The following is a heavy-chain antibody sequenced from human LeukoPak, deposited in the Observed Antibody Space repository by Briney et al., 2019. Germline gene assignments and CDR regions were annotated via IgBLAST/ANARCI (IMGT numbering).Heavy chain of an antibody. J-gene: IGHJ4*02. CDR3: ARNGSGSYGY. CDR1: GYSFTTYG. CDR2: ISVYNGHT. V-gene: IGHV1-18*01. D-gene: IGHD3-10*01. Sequence: GASVKVSCKASGYSFTTYGISWVRQAPGQGLEWMGWISVYNGHTNYAQKLPGRVTMTTDTSTSTAYMELRSLTSDDTAVYYCARNGSGSYGYWGQGTLVIVSS.